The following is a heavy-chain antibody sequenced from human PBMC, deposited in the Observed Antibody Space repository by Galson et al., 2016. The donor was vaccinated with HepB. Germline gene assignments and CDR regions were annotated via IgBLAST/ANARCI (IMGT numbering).Heavy chain of an antibody. CDR2: LDPDNGQI. D-gene: IGHD3-3*01. CDR3: ATHQYYDFWSDYYTRWFDP. Sequence: SVKVSCKVSGFSLTELAMHWVRQAPGKGLEWMGGLDPDNGQIIYAQKFQGRVTMTEDTSTDTAYMELSSLRYEDTAVYYCATHQYYDFWSDYYTRWFDPWGQGTLVTVSS. V-gene: IGHV1-24*01. CDR1: GFSLTELA. J-gene: IGHJ5*02.